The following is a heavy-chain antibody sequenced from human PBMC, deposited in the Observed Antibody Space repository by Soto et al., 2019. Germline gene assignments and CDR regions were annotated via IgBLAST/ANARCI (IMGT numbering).Heavy chain of an antibody. Sequence: PXGTLSLTCTVSGGSISSYYWSGIRQPAGKGLEWIGRIYTSVSTNYNPSLKSRVTMSVDTSKNQFSLKLSSVTAADTAVYYCARDNCSGGSCYPYNWFDPWGQRTLVTVSS. V-gene: IGHV4-4*07. CDR2: IYTSVST. D-gene: IGHD2-15*01. CDR3: ARDNCSGGSCYPYNWFDP. J-gene: IGHJ5*02. CDR1: GGSISSYY.